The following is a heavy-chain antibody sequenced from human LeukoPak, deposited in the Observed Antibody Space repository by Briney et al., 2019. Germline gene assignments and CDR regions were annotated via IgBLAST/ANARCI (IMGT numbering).Heavy chain of an antibody. J-gene: IGHJ6*03. V-gene: IGHV1-2*02. CDR2: INPNDGVI. CDR1: GYTFTGYY. Sequence: ASVKVSCKASGYTFTGYYIHWVRQAPGQGLEWMGWINPNDGVINYAQKFQGRVTMTRDTSISTAYMELSRLRSDDTAVYYCASVGYCSSTSCYYYYYYMDVWGKGTTVTVSS. CDR3: ASVGYCSSTSCYYYYYYMDV. D-gene: IGHD2-2*01.